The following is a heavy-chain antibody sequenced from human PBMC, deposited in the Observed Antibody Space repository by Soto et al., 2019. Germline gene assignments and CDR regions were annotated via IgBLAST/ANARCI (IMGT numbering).Heavy chain of an antibody. CDR2: FDPEDGET. J-gene: IGHJ4*02. D-gene: IGHD3-10*01. V-gene: IGHV1-24*01. Sequence: GASVKVSCKVSGYTLNELSMHWVRQAPGKGLEWMGGFDPEDGETIYAQKFQGRVTMTEDTSTDTAYMELSSLRSEDTAVYYCATSSGDPVRFDYWGQGTLVTVSS. CDR3: ATSSGDPVRFDY. CDR1: GYTLNELS.